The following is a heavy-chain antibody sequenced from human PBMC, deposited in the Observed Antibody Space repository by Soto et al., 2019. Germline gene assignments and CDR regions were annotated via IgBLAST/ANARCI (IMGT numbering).Heavy chain of an antibody. CDR3: AREEGGGYDHRWFDR. D-gene: IGHD5-12*01. V-gene: IGHV4-31*03. CDR1: GGSISSGGYY. J-gene: IGHJ5*02. CDR2: IYYSGST. Sequence: QVQLQESGPGLVKPSQTLSLTCTVSGGSISSGGYYWSWIRQHPGKGLEWIGYIYYSGSTYYNPSLKSRVTLSVDTSKNQYALKLSSVNAADTAVYYCAREEGGGYDHRWFDRWGQGTLVTVSS.